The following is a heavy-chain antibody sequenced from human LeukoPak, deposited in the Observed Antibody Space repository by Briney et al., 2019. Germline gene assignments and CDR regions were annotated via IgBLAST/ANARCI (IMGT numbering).Heavy chain of an antibody. Sequence: SETLSLSCAVYGGSFSGYYWSWIRQPPGKGLEWIGEINHGGSTNYNPSLKSRVTISVDTSKKQFSLKLSSVTAADTAVYYCARTRRYCSGGSCYVVFDYWGQGTLVTVSS. V-gene: IGHV4-34*01. CDR1: GGSFSGYY. J-gene: IGHJ4*02. D-gene: IGHD2-15*01. CDR2: INHGGST. CDR3: ARTRRYCSGGSCYVVFDY.